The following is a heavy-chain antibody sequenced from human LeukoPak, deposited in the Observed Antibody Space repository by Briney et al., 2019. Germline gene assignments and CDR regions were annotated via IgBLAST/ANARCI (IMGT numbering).Heavy chain of an antibody. Sequence: SETLSLTCTVSGGSIRSYYWSWIRQPPGKGLEWIGYIYYSGSTNYNPSLKSRVTISVDTSKNQFSLKLSSVTAADTAVYYCARHVSDILTGYSPYFDYWGQGTLVTVSS. J-gene: IGHJ4*02. CDR2: IYYSGST. CDR3: ARHVSDILTGYSPYFDY. V-gene: IGHV4-59*08. D-gene: IGHD3-9*01. CDR1: GGSIRSYY.